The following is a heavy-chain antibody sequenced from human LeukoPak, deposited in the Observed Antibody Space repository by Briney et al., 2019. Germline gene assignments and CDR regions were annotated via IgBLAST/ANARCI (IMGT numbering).Heavy chain of an antibody. J-gene: IGHJ4*02. CDR2: IYHSGST. CDR1: GGSISSGGYY. V-gene: IGHV4-30-2*03. CDR3: ARRGDSYGLFDY. D-gene: IGHD5-18*01. Sequence: SETLSLTCTVSGGSISSGGYYWSWIRQPPGKGLEWIGYIYHSGSTYYNPSLKSRVTISVDTSKNQFSLKVSSVTAADTAVYYCARRGDSYGLFDYWGQGTLVTVSS.